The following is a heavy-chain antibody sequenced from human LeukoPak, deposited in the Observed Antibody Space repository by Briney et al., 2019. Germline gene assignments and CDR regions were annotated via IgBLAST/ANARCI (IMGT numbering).Heavy chain of an antibody. CDR3: ARGRNIGYIVVVPAAYFDY. J-gene: IGHJ4*02. CDR1: GYTFTGYY. Sequence: ASVKVSCKAAGYTFTGYYMHWVRQAPGQGLEWMGWISPNSGGTNYAQKFQGRVTMTRDTSISTAYMELSRLRSDDTAVYYCARGRNIGYIVVVPAAYFDYWGQGTLVTVSS. D-gene: IGHD2-2*01. CDR2: ISPNSGGT. V-gene: IGHV1-2*02.